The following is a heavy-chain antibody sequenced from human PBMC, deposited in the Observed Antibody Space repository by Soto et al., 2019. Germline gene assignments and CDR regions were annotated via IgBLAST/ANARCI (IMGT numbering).Heavy chain of an antibody. J-gene: IGHJ4*02. CDR3: PRGQKGYSSSWYVD. CDR2: INHVGGT. V-gene: IGHV4-34*01. Sequence: QVQLQQWGAGLLKPSETLSLTCAVYGGSFSGYYWSWIRQPPGKGLEWIGEINHVGGTNYNPSLKSRLTISVDTSKNQFSPKVNSVTAADTAVYYCPRGQKGYSSSWYVDWGQGTPVTVSS. CDR1: GGSFSGYY. D-gene: IGHD6-13*01.